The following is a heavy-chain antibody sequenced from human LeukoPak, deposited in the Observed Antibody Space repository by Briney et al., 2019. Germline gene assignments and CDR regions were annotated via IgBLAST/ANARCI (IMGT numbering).Heavy chain of an antibody. J-gene: IGHJ4*02. D-gene: IGHD2-2*02. Sequence: GGSLRLSCAASGFTFSDSPMHWVRQASGKGLEWVGRIRTKATNYAPAYAASVKGRFTISRDDSESTTYLQMNSLETEDTAVYYCTREGCGATSCYTNDYWGQGTLVTVSS. V-gene: IGHV3-73*01. CDR2: IRTKATNYAP. CDR1: GFTFSDSP. CDR3: TREGCGATSCYTNDY.